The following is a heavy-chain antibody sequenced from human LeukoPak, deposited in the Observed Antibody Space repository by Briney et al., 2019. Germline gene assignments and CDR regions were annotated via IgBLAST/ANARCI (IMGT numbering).Heavy chain of an antibody. CDR3: AKPAKTDYADY. V-gene: IGHV3-23*01. CDR1: GFTFDKAW. J-gene: IGHJ4*02. Sequence: GGSLRLSCAASGFTFDKAWMTWVRQAPGKGLEWVSAISGSGGNTYYTDSVKGRFTISRDNSKNTLYLQMNSLRAEDTAVYYCAKPAKTDYADYWGQGTLVTVSS. CDR2: ISGSGGNT. D-gene: IGHD1-14*01.